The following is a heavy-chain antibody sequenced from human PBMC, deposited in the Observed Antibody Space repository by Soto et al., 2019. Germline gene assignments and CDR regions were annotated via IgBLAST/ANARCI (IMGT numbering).Heavy chain of an antibody. Sequence: SSETLSLTCAVSGVSINNADWWAWVRQPPGKGLEWIGEIFYSGSYKYNPSLKTRVSISADKSKNQFSLNLHSVTAADTAVYYCARRPGGLKSNILSPYYWGQGTLVTVSS. V-gene: IGHV4-4*02. CDR3: ARRPGGLKSNILSPYY. CDR1: GVSINNADW. CDR2: IFYSGSY. D-gene: IGHD3-9*01. J-gene: IGHJ1*01.